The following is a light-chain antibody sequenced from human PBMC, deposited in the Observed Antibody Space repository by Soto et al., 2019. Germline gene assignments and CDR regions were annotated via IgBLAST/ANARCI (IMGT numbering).Light chain of an antibody. Sequence: DIVLTQSPGTLSLSPGDRATLSCRASQSVSTSYLAWYQQKPGQAPRLLIYGASTRATGIPARFSGSGSGTEFTLTISSLQSEDFAVYYRQQYNNWPQTFGQGTKVDIK. CDR1: QSVSTSY. V-gene: IGKV3-15*01. CDR2: GAS. J-gene: IGKJ1*01. CDR3: QQYNNWPQT.